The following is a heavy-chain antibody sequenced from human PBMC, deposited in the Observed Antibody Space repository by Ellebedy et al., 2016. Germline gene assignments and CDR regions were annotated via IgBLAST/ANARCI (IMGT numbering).Heavy chain of an antibody. V-gene: IGHV7-4-1*01. CDR3: ARDRVYWYFDL. J-gene: IGHJ2*01. CDR2: INTNTGNP. Sequence: ASVKVSCKASGYTFTRYAINWVRQAPGQGLEWMGWINTNTGNPTYAQGFTGRFVFSSDTSVSTAYLQIRSLKAEDTAVYYCARDRVYWYFDLWGRGTLVTVSS. CDR1: GYTFTRYA.